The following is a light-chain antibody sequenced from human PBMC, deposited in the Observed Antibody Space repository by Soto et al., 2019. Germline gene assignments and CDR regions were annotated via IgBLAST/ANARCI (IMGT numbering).Light chain of an antibody. J-gene: IGKJ3*01. V-gene: IGKV1-39*01. Sequence: DIQMTQSPSSLSASVGDRVTITCRASQSISTYLNWYQQKPGKVPKLLIYAASSLQSGVPSRFSGSGSGTDFTLTISSLQPEDFATYYCQQTHTTFTFG. CDR3: QQTHTTFT. CDR2: AAS. CDR1: QSISTY.